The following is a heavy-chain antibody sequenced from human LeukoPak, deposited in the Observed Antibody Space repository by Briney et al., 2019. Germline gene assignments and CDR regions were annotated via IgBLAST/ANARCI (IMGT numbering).Heavy chain of an antibody. V-gene: IGHV3-30-3*01. CDR3: ARPRLRYFDWPTAYYFDY. CDR2: ISYDGSNK. CDR1: GFTFSSYA. J-gene: IGHJ4*02. Sequence: PGRSLRLSCAASGFTFSSYAMHWVRQAPGKGLEWVAVISYDGSNKYYADSVKGRFTISRDNSKNTLYLQMNSLRAEDTAVYYCARPRLRYFDWPTAYYFDYWGQGTLVTVSS. D-gene: IGHD3-9*01.